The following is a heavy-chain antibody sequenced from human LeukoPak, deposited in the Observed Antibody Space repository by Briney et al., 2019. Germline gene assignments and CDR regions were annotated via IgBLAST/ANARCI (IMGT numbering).Heavy chain of an antibody. Sequence: GGSLRLSCAASGFTFSSFGMHWVRQAPGKGLEWVSYISSSSSTIYYADSVKGRFTISRDNAKNSLYLQMNSLRAEDTAVYYCARDPWELGAFDIWGQGTMVTVSS. D-gene: IGHD1-26*01. CDR3: ARDPWELGAFDI. CDR2: ISSSSSTI. V-gene: IGHV3-48*01. J-gene: IGHJ3*02. CDR1: GFTFSSFG.